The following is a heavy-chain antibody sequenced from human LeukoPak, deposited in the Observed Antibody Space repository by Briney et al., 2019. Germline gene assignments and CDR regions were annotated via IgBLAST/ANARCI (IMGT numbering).Heavy chain of an antibody. CDR1: GYTFTGYY. CDR2: MNPNSGNT. Sequence: ASVKVSCKASGYTFTGYYMHWVRQATGQGLEWMGWMNPNSGNTGYAQKFQGRVTMTRNTSISTAYMELTSLRSEDTAVYYCAREYQLLGTVYNYFDPWGQGTLVTVSS. V-gene: IGHV1-8*02. CDR3: AREYQLLGTVYNYFDP. D-gene: IGHD2-2*01. J-gene: IGHJ5*02.